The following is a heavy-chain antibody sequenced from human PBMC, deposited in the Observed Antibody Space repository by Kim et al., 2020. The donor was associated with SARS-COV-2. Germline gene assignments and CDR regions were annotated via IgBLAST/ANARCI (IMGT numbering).Heavy chain of an antibody. V-gene: IGHV3-30*07. J-gene: IGHJ5*02. Sequence: KGRFTISRDNSKNTLYLQMNSLRAEDTAVYYCALPGGDYYGSGSYTWFDPWGQGTLVTVSS. D-gene: IGHD3-10*01. CDR3: ALPGGDYYGSGSYTWFDP.